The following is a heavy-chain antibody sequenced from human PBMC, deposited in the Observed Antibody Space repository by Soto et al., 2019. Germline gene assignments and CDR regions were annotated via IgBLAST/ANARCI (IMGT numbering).Heavy chain of an antibody. V-gene: IGHV4-34*01. CDR3: ARGLYYYGKPYNWFDP. Sequence: PSETLSLTCAVYGGSFSGYDWSWIRQPPGKGLEWIGEINHSGSTNYNPSLKSRVTISVDTSKNQFSLKLSSVTAADTAVYYCARGLYYYGKPYNWFDPWGQGTLVTVSS. CDR1: GGSFSGYD. J-gene: IGHJ5*02. CDR2: INHSGST. D-gene: IGHD3-10*01.